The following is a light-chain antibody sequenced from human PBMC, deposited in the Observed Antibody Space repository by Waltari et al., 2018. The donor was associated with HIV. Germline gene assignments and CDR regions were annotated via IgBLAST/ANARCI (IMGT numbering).Light chain of an antibody. CDR3: QQYYSTPFT. CDR1: KSVLYHSNNKNY. Sequence: DIVMTHSPEPLGVSLGERATINCRARKSVLYHSNNKNYLAWYQQKQGQPPKVILYWTSTRKSGVPDRFSGSGSGTNFTLTINSLQADDVADYFCQQYYSTPFTFGPGTKVDI. V-gene: IGKV4-1*01. J-gene: IGKJ3*01. CDR2: WTS.